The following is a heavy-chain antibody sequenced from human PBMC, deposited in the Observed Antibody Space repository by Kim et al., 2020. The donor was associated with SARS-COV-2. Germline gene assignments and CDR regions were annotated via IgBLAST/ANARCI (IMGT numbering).Heavy chain of an antibody. CDR1: GFTFSSYG. J-gene: IGHJ4*02. CDR2: IWYDGSNK. Sequence: GGSLRLSCAASGFTFSSYGMHWVRQAPGKGLEWVAVIWYDGSNKYYADSVKGRFTISRDNSKNTLYLQMNSLRAEDTAVYYCARAPSPHSTDCFDYWGQGTLVTVSS. D-gene: IGHD4-17*01. V-gene: IGHV3-33*01. CDR3: ARAPSPHSTDCFDY.